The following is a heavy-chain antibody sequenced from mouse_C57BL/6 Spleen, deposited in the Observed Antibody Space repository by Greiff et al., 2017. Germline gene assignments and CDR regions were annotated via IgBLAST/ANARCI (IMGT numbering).Heavy chain of an antibody. CDR2: ISSGGSYT. J-gene: IGHJ1*03. Sequence: DVHLVESGGDLVKPGGSLKLSCAASGFTFSSYGMSWVRQTPDKRLEWVATISSGGSYTYYPDSVKGRFTISRDNAKNTLYLQMSSLKSEDTAMYYCARHGVTTVVGYFDVWGTGTTVTVSS. D-gene: IGHD1-1*01. CDR1: GFTFSSYG. V-gene: IGHV5-6*01. CDR3: ARHGVTTVVGYFDV.